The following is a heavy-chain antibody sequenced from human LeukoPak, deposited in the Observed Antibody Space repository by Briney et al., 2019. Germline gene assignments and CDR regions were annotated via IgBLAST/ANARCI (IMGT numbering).Heavy chain of an antibody. CDR2: IYYSGST. Sequence: SETLSLTCTVSGGSISSYYWSWIRQPPGKGLEWIGYIYYSGSTNYNPSLKSRVTISVDTSKNQFSLKLSSVTAADTAVYYCAREVWSAYSSGYSWFDPWGQGTLVTVSS. J-gene: IGHJ5*02. CDR1: GGSISSYY. CDR3: AREVWSAYSSGYSWFDP. V-gene: IGHV4-59*01. D-gene: IGHD3-22*01.